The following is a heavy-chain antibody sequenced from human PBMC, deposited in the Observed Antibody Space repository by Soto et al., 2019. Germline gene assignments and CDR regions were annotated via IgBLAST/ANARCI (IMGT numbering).Heavy chain of an antibody. D-gene: IGHD4-4*01. CDR3: ASLTTVNRSYGMDD. CDR2: INPNSGGT. J-gene: IGHJ6*01. V-gene: IGHV1-2*02. Sequence: QVQLVQSGAEVKKPGASVKVSCKASGYTFTDYYMHWVRQAPGQGLEWMGWINPNSGGTNYAQKFQGRVTMTRDTSLRTAYMEVSRLRSNDTAVFYWASLTTVNRSYGMDDWGQGTTVTVSS. CDR1: GYTFTDYY.